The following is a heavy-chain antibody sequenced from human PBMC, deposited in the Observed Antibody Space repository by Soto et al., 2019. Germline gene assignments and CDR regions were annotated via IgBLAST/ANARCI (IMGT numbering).Heavy chain of an antibody. CDR3: ARGSDHYDSSGPYGAFDI. V-gene: IGHV1-69*06. J-gene: IGHJ3*02. CDR1: GGTFSSYA. D-gene: IGHD3-22*01. Sequence: QVQLVQSGAEVKKPGSSVKVSCKASGGTFSSYAISWVRQAPGQGLEWMGGIIPIFGTANYAQKFQGRVTITADKSTSTAYMELSSLRSEDTAVYYCARGSDHYDSSGPYGAFDIWGQGTMVTVSS. CDR2: IIPIFGTA.